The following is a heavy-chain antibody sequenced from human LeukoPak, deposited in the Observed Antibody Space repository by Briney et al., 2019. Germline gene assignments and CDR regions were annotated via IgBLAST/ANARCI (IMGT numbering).Heavy chain of an antibody. V-gene: IGHV4-34*01. D-gene: IGHD1-26*01. CDR3: AISGSFLFDY. Sequence: SETLSLTCAVYGGSFSGYYWSWIRQPPGKGLEWIGEINHSGSTYYNPSLKSRVTISVDTSKNQFSLKLSSVTAADTAVYYCAISGSFLFDYWGQGTLVTVSS. CDR2: INHSGST. CDR1: GGSFSGYY. J-gene: IGHJ4*02.